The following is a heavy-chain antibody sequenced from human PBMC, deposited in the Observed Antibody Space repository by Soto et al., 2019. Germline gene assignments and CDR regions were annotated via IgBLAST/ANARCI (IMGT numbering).Heavy chain of an antibody. CDR1: GGSISNDNYF. J-gene: IGHJ3*02. V-gene: IGHV4-31*03. CDR3: AREVNVPADADAFDI. D-gene: IGHD2-2*01. CDR2: IHYSGSA. Sequence: QVQLQESGPGLVKPSQTLSLTCTVSGGSISNDNYFWSWIRQHPGKGLEWIGYIHYSGSAYYNPSLRGRVIILVDTTKNQFSRKLTSVTAADTAMYYCAREVNVPADADAFDIWGQGTMVTVSS.